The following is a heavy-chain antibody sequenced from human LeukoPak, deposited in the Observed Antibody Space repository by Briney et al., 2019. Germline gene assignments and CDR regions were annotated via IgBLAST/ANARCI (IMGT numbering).Heavy chain of an antibody. V-gene: IGHV3-21*01. D-gene: IGHD3-22*01. CDR2: ISTSSSFI. J-gene: IGHJ5*02. CDR3: AREKDPYYYDSSGYHLAFDP. CDR1: GFTFSSYS. Sequence: PGGSLRLSCAASGFTFSSYSMSWVRQAPGTGLEWVSSISTSSSFIYYADSVKGRFTIARDNAKNSLYLQMNSLRAEDTAVYYCAREKDPYYYDSSGYHLAFDPWGQGTLVTVSS.